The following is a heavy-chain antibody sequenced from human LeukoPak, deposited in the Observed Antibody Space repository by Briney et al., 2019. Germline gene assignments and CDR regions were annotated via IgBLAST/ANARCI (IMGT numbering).Heavy chain of an antibody. D-gene: IGHD5-12*01. CDR1: GFTLRSYD. CDR2: TSGGGVNS. CDR3: AKEYSGYDFDY. Sequence: GGSLRLSCAASGFTLRSYDMSWVRQAPGKGLEWVAATSGGGVNSYYADSVRGRFTISRDNSQNTLYLQMDSLRAEDTALYYCAKEYSGYDFDYWGQGTLVTVSS. J-gene: IGHJ4*02. V-gene: IGHV3-23*01.